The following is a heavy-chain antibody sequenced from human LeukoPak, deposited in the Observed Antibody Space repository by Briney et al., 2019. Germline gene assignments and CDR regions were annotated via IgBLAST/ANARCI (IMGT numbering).Heavy chain of an antibody. Sequence: GGSLRLSRAASGFTFSNYNMNWVRQAPGKGLEWVSYISSSSSITYYADSVKGRFTISRDNAKNSLYLQMNSLRDEDTAVYYCTRGRYCSGGSCSGDYWGQGTLVTVSS. V-gene: IGHV3-48*02. J-gene: IGHJ4*02. D-gene: IGHD2-15*01. CDR3: TRGRYCSGGSCSGDY. CDR2: ISSSSSIT. CDR1: GFTFSNYN.